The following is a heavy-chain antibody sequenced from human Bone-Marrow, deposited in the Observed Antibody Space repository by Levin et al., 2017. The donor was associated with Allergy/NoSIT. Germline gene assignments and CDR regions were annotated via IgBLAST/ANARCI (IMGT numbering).Heavy chain of an antibody. CDR1: GNIFIKNW. J-gene: IGHJ5*02. D-gene: IGHD1-1*01. CDR2: IYPGDSDT. Sequence: LGESLKISCKGPGNIFIKNWIAWVRQMPGKGLEWMGIIYPGDSDTRYSPSFEGQVTISADKSLSIAYLQWASLKASDTGMYYCATTGRLQGPFDPWGQGTLVTVSS. V-gene: IGHV5-51*01. CDR3: ATTGRLQGPFDP.